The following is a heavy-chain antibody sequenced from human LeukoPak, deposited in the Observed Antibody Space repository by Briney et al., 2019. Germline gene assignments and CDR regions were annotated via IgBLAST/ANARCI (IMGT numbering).Heavy chain of an antibody. CDR2: INSYGNT. J-gene: IGHJ4*02. CDR3: AKEEYSGSLLTLDY. D-gene: IGHD1-26*01. CDR1: GFTFSSYG. Sequence: GGSLRLSCAAAGFTFSSYGMSWVRQAPGKGLEWVSAINSYGNTYYADSVKGRFTISRDNSRNTLYLQVNSLRAEDTAIYYCAKEEYSGSLLTLDYWGQGTLLTVSS. V-gene: IGHV3-23*01.